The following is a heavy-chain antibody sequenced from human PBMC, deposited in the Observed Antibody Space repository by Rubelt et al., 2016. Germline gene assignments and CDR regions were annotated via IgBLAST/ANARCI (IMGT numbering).Heavy chain of an antibody. CDR1: GFTFSSYA. D-gene: IGHD3-16*02. J-gene: IGHJ4*02. Sequence: GGSLRLSCAASGFTFSSYAMSWVRQAPGKGLEWASAISGSGGSTYYADSVKGRFTISRDNSKNTLYLQMNSLRAEDTAVYYCATHDYVWGSYRFDDDYWGQGTLVTVSS. CDR2: ISGSGGST. V-gene: IGHV3-23*01. CDR3: ATHDYVWGSYRFDDDY.